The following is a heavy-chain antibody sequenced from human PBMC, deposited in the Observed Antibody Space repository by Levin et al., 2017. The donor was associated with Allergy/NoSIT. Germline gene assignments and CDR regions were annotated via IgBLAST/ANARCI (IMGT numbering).Heavy chain of an antibody. Sequence: QPGGSLRLSCAASGFTFSNYWMHWVRQAPGKGLVWVSRINNDGSITNYADSVKGRFTISRDDAKSTLYLQMNSLRVEDTAVYYCARGASGYSYGWGQGILVTVSS. D-gene: IGHD5-18*01. J-gene: IGHJ4*02. CDR1: GFTFSNYW. CDR3: ARGASGYSYG. CDR2: INNDGSIT. V-gene: IGHV3-74*01.